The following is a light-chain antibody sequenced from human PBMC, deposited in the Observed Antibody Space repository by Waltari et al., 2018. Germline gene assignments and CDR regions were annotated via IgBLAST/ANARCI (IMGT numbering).Light chain of an antibody. V-gene: IGLV2-23*01. CDR2: EAT. J-gene: IGLJ1*01. CDR3: CSYATIGTLYV. Sequence: QSALTQPASVSGSPGQSITISCTGTSSDVGTSNLVSWYQQHPGEAPKLLIYEATKRPSGVSNRFSASKSGNTASLTISGLQVEDEADYYCCSYATIGTLYVFGTGTKVTVL. CDR1: SSDVGTSNL.